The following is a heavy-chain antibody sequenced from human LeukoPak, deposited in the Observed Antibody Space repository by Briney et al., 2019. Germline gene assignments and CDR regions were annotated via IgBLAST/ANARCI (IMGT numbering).Heavy chain of an antibody. D-gene: IGHD3-22*01. CDR3: ARASYSYDINGWVPFDY. V-gene: IGHV4-39*07. CDR1: SASISSSPYY. CDR2: ISYSGTT. J-gene: IGHJ4*02. Sequence: SETLSLTCTVSSASISSSPYYWGWLRQSPGKGLEWIGSISYSGTTYYNPSLKSRVTISGDTSKNQFSLRLSSVTAADTAVYYCARASYSYDINGWVPFDYWGQGTLVTVSS.